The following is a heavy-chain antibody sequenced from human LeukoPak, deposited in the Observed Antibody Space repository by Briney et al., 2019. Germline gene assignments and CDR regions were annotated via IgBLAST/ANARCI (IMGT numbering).Heavy chain of an antibody. CDR1: GGPISSYY. CDR3: ARLDSSGAQAFDI. Sequence: PSETLSLTCTVSGGPISSYYWSWIRQPPGKGLEWIGYIHYSGSTNYNPSLKSRVTISVDTSKNQFSLKLSSVTAADTAVYYCARLDSSGAQAFDIWGQGTMVTVSS. J-gene: IGHJ3*02. V-gene: IGHV4-59*08. CDR2: IHYSGST. D-gene: IGHD3-22*01.